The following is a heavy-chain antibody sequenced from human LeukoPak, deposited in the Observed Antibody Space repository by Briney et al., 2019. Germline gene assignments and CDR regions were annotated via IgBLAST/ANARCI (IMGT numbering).Heavy chain of an antibody. CDR1: GGSISSSSYY. CDR2: IYYSGST. J-gene: IGHJ4*02. V-gene: IGHV4-39*07. D-gene: IGHD4-17*01. Sequence: SETLSLTCTVSGGSISSSSYYWGWIRQPPGKGLEWIGSIYYSGSTYYNPSLKSRVTISVDTSKNQFSLKLSSVTAADTAVYYCRGTYGDYVEFDYWGQGTLVTVSS. CDR3: RGTYGDYVEFDY.